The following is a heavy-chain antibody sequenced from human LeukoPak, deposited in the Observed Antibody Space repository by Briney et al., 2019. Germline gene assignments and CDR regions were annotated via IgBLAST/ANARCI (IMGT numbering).Heavy chain of an antibody. V-gene: IGHV6-1*01. CDR2: TYYRSKWYN. CDR3: ATSTDSRTYTFDY. Sequence: SQTLSLTCAISGDSVSSNSAAWNWLRQSPSRGLEWLGRTYYRSKWYNDYAVSVRSRITINPDTSKNQFSLQLNSVTPEDTAVYYCATSTDSRTYTFDYWGQGTLVTVSS. D-gene: IGHD3-22*01. J-gene: IGHJ4*02. CDR1: GDSVSSNSAA.